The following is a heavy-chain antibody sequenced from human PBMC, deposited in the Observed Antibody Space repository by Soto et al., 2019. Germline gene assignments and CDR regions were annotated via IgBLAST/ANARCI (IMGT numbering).Heavy chain of an antibody. D-gene: IGHD5-18*01. CDR3: ARAVDTAMVRKFYGMDV. Sequence: GASVKVSCKASGYTFTGYYMHWVRQAPGQGLEWMGWINPNSGGTNYAQKFQGWATMTRDTSISTAYMELSRLRSDDTAVYYCARAVDTAMVRKFYGMDVWGQGTTVTVSS. J-gene: IGHJ6*02. CDR1: GYTFTGYY. CDR2: INPNSGGT. V-gene: IGHV1-2*04.